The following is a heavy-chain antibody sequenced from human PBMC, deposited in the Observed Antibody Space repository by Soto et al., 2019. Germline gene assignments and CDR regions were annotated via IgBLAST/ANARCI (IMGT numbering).Heavy chain of an antibody. CDR2: MNPNSGNT. CDR1: GYTFTRYD. J-gene: IGHJ4*02. Sequence: QVKLVQSGAEVKKPGASVKVSCKASGYTFTRYDINWVRQATGQGLEWMGWMNPNSGNTGYAQKFQGRVTMTRNTFISTAYMELNSLRSEDTAVYYCARVGYYYDSSGYYLSFDYWGQGTLVTVSS. CDR3: ARVGYYYDSSGYYLSFDY. D-gene: IGHD3-22*01. V-gene: IGHV1-8*01.